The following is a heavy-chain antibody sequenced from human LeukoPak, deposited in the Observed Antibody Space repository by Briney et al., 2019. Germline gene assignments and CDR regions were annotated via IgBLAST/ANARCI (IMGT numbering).Heavy chain of an antibody. CDR3: ARGQWFRAF. J-gene: IGHJ4*02. CDR1: GFTFSDYY. D-gene: IGHD3-10*01. V-gene: IGHV4-34*01. CDR2: IYYSGST. Sequence: LRLSCAASGFTFSDYYMSWIRQPPGKGLEWIGSIYYSGSTYYNPSLKSRVTISVDTSKNQFSLKMNSVTAADTAVYYCARGQWFRAFWSRGTPVTVSS.